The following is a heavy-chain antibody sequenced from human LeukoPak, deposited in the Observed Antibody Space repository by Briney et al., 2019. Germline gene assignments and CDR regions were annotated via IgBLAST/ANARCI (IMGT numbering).Heavy chain of an antibody. CDR2: ISWNSGSI. CDR1: GFTFDDYA. J-gene: IGHJ4*02. D-gene: IGHD4-23*01. CDR3: ARGRPHGNDY. V-gene: IGHV3-9*01. Sequence: GGSLRLSCAASGFTFDDYAMHWVRQAPGKGLEWVSGISWNSGSIGYADSEKGRFTISRDNAKNALYLQMNSLRVEDTAVYYCARGRPHGNDYWGQGTLVTVSS.